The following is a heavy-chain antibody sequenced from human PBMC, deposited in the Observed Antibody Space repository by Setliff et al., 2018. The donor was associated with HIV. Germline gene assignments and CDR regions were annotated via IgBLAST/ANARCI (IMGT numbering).Heavy chain of an antibody. J-gene: IGHJ6*04. V-gene: IGHV1-2*02. CDR2: INPNSGAT. D-gene: IGHD3-22*01. Sequence: GASVKVSCKASGYTFTGWYMHWVRQAPGQGLEWMGWINPNSGATNYAQKFQGRVTMTRDTSISTAYMELSRLRSDDTAVYYCARGTQSRDSSGAPHDYWGKGTTVTVSS. CDR1: GYTFTGWY. CDR3: ARGTQSRDSSGAPHDY.